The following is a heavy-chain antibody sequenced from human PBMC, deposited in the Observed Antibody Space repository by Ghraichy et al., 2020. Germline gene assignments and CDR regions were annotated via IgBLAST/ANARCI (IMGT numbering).Heavy chain of an antibody. J-gene: IGHJ6*02. CDR2: ITWDGHST. CDR3: VKDIGGSYGYSWGGMDV. Sequence: GGSLRLSCATSGFTFDDYSMHWVRQTPGKGLEWLSLITWDGHSTYYADSVKGRFTISRDHSRNSLYLQMTSLRTEDTALYYCVKDIGGSYGYSWGGMDVWGQGTTVTVSS. CDR1: GFTFDDYS. V-gene: IGHV3-43*01. D-gene: IGHD5-12*01.